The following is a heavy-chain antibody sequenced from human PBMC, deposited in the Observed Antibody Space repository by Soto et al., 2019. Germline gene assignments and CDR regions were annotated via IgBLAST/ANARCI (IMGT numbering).Heavy chain of an antibody. Sequence: SETLSLTCTVSGGSISSYYWSWIRQPPGKGLEWIGYIYYSGSTNYNPSLKSRVTISVDTSKNQFSLKLSSVTAADTAVYYCARGARSSGWYLGIWFDPWGQGTLVTVSS. CDR1: GGSISSYY. J-gene: IGHJ5*02. CDR3: ARGARSSGWYLGIWFDP. D-gene: IGHD6-19*01. CDR2: IYYSGST. V-gene: IGHV4-59*01.